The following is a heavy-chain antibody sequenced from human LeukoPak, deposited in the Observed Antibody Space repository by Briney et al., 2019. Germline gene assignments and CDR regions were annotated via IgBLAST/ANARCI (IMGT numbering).Heavy chain of an antibody. J-gene: IGHJ3*02. V-gene: IGHV4-4*07. Sequence: SETLSLTCTVSGGSISSYYWSWIRQPAGKGLEWIGRIYTSGSTNYNPSLKSRVTISVDTSKNQFSLKLSSVTAADTAVYYCARQYYYDSSGSRDAFDIWGQGTMVTVSS. CDR1: GGSISSYY. D-gene: IGHD3-22*01. CDR3: ARQYYYDSSGSRDAFDI. CDR2: IYTSGST.